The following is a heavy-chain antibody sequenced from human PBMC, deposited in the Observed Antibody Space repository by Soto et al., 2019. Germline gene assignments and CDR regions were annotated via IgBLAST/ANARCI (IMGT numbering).Heavy chain of an antibody. CDR3: ARSGGTNSWYGVFDF. D-gene: IGHD1-7*01. CDR1: GDSITSSPYY. CDR2: IYFRGNS. Sequence: QVQLQQSGPGLVKPSQTLSVTCTVSGDSITSSPYYWSWVRQLPGRGLEWIGYIYFRGNSYYNPSLKSRVTISLDRSKNQFSLELNSVTAADTALDLWARSGGTNSWYGVFDFWSQGTLVNVSS. V-gene: IGHV4-30-4*01. J-gene: IGHJ4*02.